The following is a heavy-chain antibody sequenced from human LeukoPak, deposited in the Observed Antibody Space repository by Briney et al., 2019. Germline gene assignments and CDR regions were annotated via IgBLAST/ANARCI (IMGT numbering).Heavy chain of an antibody. CDR1: GFTASSNY. D-gene: IGHD5-12*01. Sequence: GGSLRLSCAASGFTASSNYMSWVRQAPGKGLEWVGRIKSKTDGGTTDYAAPVKGRFTISRDDSKNTLYLQMNSLKTEDTAVYFCATDQYGGYSDWGQGTLVTVSS. J-gene: IGHJ4*02. CDR2: IKSKTDGGTT. CDR3: ATDQYGGYSD. V-gene: IGHV3-15*01.